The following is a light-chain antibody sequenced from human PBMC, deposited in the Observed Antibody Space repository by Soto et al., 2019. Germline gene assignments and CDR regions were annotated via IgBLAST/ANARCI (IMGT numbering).Light chain of an antibody. CDR2: GAS. Sequence: EIVLTQSPCTLSLSPGERATLPCRASQSVSGSYLAWYQQKPGQAPRLLIYGASSRATGIPDRFSGSGSGTDFTLTISRLEPEDFAVYYCQQSGSFTWPFGQGTKV. J-gene: IGKJ1*01. CDR3: QQSGSFTWP. CDR1: QSVSGSY. V-gene: IGKV3-20*01.